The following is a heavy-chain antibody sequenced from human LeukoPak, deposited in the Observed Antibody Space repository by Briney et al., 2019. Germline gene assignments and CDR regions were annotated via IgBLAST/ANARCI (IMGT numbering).Heavy chain of an antibody. CDR3: TTDLGAWDYGGPTEVFDY. CDR1: GFTFSNAW. J-gene: IGHJ4*02. Sequence: GGSLRLSCAASGFTFSNAWMSWVRQAPGKGLEWVGRIKSKTDGGTTDYAAPVKGRFTISRDDSKNTLYLQMNSLKTEDTAMYYCTTDLGAWDYGGPTEVFDYWGQGTLVTVSS. D-gene: IGHD4-23*01. V-gene: IGHV3-15*01. CDR2: IKSKTDGGTT.